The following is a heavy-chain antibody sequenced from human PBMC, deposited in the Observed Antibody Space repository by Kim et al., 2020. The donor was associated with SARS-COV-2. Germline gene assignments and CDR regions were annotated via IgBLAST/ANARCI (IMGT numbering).Heavy chain of an antibody. CDR1: GGSFSGYY. V-gene: IGHV4-34*01. J-gene: IGHJ5*02. Sequence: SETLSLTCAVYGGSFSGYYWSWIRQPPGKGLEWIGEINHSGSTNYNPSLKSRVTISVDTSKNQFSLKLSSVTAADTAVYYCARVGHDYSNYVVHWFDPWGQGTLVTVSS. D-gene: IGHD4-4*01. CDR2: INHSGST. CDR3: ARVGHDYSNYVVHWFDP.